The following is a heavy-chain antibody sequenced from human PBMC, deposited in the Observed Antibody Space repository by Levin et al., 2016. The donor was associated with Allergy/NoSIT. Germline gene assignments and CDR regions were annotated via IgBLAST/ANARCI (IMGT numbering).Heavy chain of an antibody. D-gene: IGHD2-2*01. CDR3: ARDCSSTSCYHYYYCYYGMDV. CDR2: IKQDGSEK. J-gene: IGHJ6*02. V-gene: IGHV3-7*01. Sequence: WIRQPPGKGLEWVANIKQDGSEKYYVDSVKGRFTISRDNAKNSLYLQMNSLRAEDTAVYYCARDCSSTSCYHYYYCYYGMDVWGQGTTVTVSS.